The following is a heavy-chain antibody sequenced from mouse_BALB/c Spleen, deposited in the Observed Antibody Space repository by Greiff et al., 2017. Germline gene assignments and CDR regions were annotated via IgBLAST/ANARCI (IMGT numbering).Heavy chain of an antibody. J-gene: IGHJ1*01. V-gene: IGHV5-17*02. CDR1: GFTFSSFG. Sequence: EVQVVESGGGLVQPGGSRKLSCAASGFTFSSFGMHWVRQAPEKGLEWVAYISSGSSTIYYADTVKGRFTISRDNPKNTLFLQMTSLRSEDTAMYYCARKGIGYDWYFDVWGAGTTVTVSS. D-gene: IGHD2-2*01. CDR2: ISSGSSTI. CDR3: ARKGIGYDWYFDV.